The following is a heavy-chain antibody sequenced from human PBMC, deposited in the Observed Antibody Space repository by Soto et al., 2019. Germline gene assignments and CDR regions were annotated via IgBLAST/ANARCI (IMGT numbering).Heavy chain of an antibody. CDR2: IYYSGST. CDR1: GGSISSYY. V-gene: IGHV4-59*01. D-gene: IGHD3-3*01. Sequence: TSETLSLTCTVSGGSISSYYWSWIRQPPGKGLEWIGYIYYSGSTNYNPSLKSRVTISVDTSKNQFSLKLSSVTAADTAVYYCARARASNYDFWSGYWVPWFDPWGQGTLVTVSS. CDR3: ARARASNYDFWSGYWVPWFDP. J-gene: IGHJ5*02.